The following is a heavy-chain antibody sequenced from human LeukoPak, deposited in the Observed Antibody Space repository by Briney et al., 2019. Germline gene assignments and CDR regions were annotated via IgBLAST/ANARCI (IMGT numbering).Heavy chain of an antibody. CDR3: VSPLGYGGEDSGRVEY. Sequence: GGSLRLSCAASGFTVSSTYMSWVRQAPGKGLEWVSVIYSGGSTYYADSVKGRFTISRDNSKNTLYLQMNSLRAEDTAVYYCVSPLGYGGEDSGRVEYWGQRTLGTVSP. CDR2: IYSGGST. V-gene: IGHV3-53*01. D-gene: IGHD5-12*01. CDR1: GFTVSSTY. J-gene: IGHJ4*02.